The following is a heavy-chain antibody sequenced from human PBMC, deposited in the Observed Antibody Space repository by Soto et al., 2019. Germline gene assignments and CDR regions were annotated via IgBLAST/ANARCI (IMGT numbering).Heavy chain of an antibody. CDR3: ARTSPLLWFGDV. J-gene: IGHJ6*02. CDR2: ISGSGGST. V-gene: IGHV3-23*01. D-gene: IGHD3-10*01. CDR1: GFTFSSYA. Sequence: HPGGSLRLSCAASGFTFSSYAMSWVRQAPGKGLEWVSAISGSGGSTYYADSVKGRFTISRDNSKNTLYLQMNSLRAEDTAVYYCARTSPLLWFGDVWGQGTTVTVSS.